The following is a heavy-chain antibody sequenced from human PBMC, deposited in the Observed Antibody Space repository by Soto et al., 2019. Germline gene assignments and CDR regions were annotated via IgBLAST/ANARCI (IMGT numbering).Heavy chain of an antibody. J-gene: IGHJ4*02. Sequence: TLSLTCTESVNNISSNNFCPLLRQPPGKGLEWIGEIHHSGNSNYNPSLKSRVIISVDKSKNQFSLNLSAVTDADTAVYYCARGERQQQRDYWGPGTRVTVSS. D-gene: IGHD6-25*01. CDR1: VNNISSNNF. CDR3: ARGERQQQRDY. V-gene: IGHV4-4*02. CDR2: IHHSGNS.